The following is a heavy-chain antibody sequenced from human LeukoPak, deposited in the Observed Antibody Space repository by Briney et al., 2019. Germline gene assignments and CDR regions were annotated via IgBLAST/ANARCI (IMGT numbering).Heavy chain of an antibody. J-gene: IGHJ6*03. Sequence: ASVKVSCKASGYTFTSYDINWVRQATGQGPEWMGWMNPNSGNTGYAQKLQGRVTMTRNTSISTAYMELSSLRSEDTAVYYCARLLSSSWYGSYHYYYMDVWGKGTTVTISS. CDR3: ARLLSSSWYGSYHYYYMDV. V-gene: IGHV1-8*01. CDR1: GYTFTSYD. CDR2: MNPNSGNT. D-gene: IGHD6-13*01.